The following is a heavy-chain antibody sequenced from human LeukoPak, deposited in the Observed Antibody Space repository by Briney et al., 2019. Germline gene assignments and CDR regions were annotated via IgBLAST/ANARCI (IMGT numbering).Heavy chain of an antibody. Sequence: SETLSLTCTVSGGSISSGCYYWSCIRQHPGKGLEWNGNINESRSTYYNPSLKSRITISVDTSKTHFSQKLSSVTAADTAVYYCERDHSGDSGGNWFDPWGQGNLVTVSS. D-gene: IGHD2-21*01. CDR2: INESRST. CDR3: ERDHSGDSGGNWFDP. V-gene: IGHV4-31*03. J-gene: IGHJ5*02. CDR1: GGSISSGCYY.